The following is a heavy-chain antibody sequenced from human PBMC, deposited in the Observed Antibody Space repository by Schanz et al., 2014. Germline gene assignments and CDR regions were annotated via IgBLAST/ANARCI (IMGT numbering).Heavy chain of an antibody. Sequence: EVQLVESGGGLVQPGRSLRLSCAASGFSFDDYAMHWVRQAPGKGLEWVSGISWNSGSIGYADSVKGRFTISRDNAKNSLYLQMNSLRAEDTALYYCARENWDVAIGYSWGQGVLVIVSA. D-gene: IGHD1-1*01. CDR2: ISWNSGSI. CDR3: ARENWDVAIGYS. J-gene: IGHJ5*02. CDR1: GFSFDDYA. V-gene: IGHV3-9*01.